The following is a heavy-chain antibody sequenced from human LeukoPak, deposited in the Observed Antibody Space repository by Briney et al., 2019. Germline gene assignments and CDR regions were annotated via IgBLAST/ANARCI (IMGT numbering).Heavy chain of an antibody. CDR2: MNPNSGNT. J-gene: IGHJ4*02. CDR3: ARGEIASSGYPFDY. V-gene: IGHV1-8*03. CDR1: GGTFSSYA. D-gene: IGHD3-22*01. Sequence: ASVKVSCKASGGTFSSYAINWVRQATGQGLEWIGWMNPNSGNTGYAQKFEGRVTITRNTSISTAYMELRSLRSEDTAVYYCARGEIASSGYPFDYWGQGTLVTVSS.